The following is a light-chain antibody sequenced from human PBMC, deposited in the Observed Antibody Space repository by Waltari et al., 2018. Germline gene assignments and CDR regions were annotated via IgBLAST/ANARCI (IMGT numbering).Light chain of an antibody. CDR3: MQGTHFPPS. CDR1: QSLLHSNGNTY. V-gene: IGKV2-30*02. CDR2: KVS. J-gene: IGKJ2*03. Sequence: DVVMTPSPLSLPITPGQPASMTCRSSQSLLHSNGNTYLSWFLQKPGQPPRRLIYKVSNRDSGVPDRFSGSGAGTDFTLKISRVEAEDVGVYYCMQGTHFPPSFGQGTKVEIK.